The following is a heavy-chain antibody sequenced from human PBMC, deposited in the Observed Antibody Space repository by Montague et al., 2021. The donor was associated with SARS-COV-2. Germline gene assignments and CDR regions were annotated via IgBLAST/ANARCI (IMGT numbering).Heavy chain of an antibody. V-gene: IGHV4-59*08. D-gene: IGHD3-9*01. J-gene: IGHJ4*02. CDR3: ARHALGYFDWLNEGYFDY. CDR2: IYYSGST. Sequence: SETLSLTCTVSGGSISSYYWSWIRQPPGKGLEWIGYIYYSGSTNYNPSLKSRVTISVYTSKNQFSLKLSSVTAADTAVYYFARHALGYFDWLNEGYFDYWGQGTLVTVSS. CDR1: GGSISSYY.